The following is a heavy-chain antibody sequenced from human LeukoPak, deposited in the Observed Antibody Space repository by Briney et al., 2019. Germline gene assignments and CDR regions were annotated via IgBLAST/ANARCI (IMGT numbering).Heavy chain of an antibody. V-gene: IGHV3-30-3*01. CDR3: ARDRGGRFDY. D-gene: IGHD3-10*01. CDR1: GSTFSSYA. J-gene: IGHJ4*02. Sequence: GGSLRLSCAASGSTFSSYAMHWVRQAPGKGLEWVAVISYDGSNKYYADSVKGRFTISRDNSKNTLYLQMNSLRAEDTAVYYCARDRGGRFDYWGQGTLVTVSS. CDR2: ISYDGSNK.